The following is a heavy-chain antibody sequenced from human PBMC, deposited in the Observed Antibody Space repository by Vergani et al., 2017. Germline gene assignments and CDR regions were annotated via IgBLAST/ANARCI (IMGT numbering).Heavy chain of an antibody. V-gene: IGHV3-23*01. J-gene: IGHJ4*02. CDR1: GFPFSSYA. Sequence: EVQLLESGGGLVQPGGSLRLSCSASGFPFSSYAMSWFRQAPGKGLKGVSAISGSGGSTYYADSVKGRFTISRDNSKNTLYLQMNSLRAEDTAVYYCAKDYGSSWYGFDYWGQGTLVTVSS. D-gene: IGHD6-13*01. CDR2: ISGSGGST. CDR3: AKDYGSSWYGFDY.